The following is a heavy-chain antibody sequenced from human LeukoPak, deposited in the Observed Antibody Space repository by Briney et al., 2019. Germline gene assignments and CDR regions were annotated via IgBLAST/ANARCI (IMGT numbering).Heavy chain of an antibody. Sequence: GGSLRLSCAASGFTFSDYYMSWIRQAPGKGLEWVSYISSSGSTIYYADSVKGRFTISRDNAKNSLYLQMNSLRAEDTAVYYCAITPTYCGGDCYSEDYWGQGTLVTVSS. D-gene: IGHD2-21*01. J-gene: IGHJ4*02. V-gene: IGHV3-11*01. CDR3: AITPTYCGGDCYSEDY. CDR2: ISSSGSTI. CDR1: GFTFSDYY.